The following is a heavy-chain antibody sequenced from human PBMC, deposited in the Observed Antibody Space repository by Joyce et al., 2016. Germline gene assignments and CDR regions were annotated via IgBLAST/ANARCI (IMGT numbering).Heavy chain of an antibody. CDR3: AKDIKRAGAAFQYYYGLDV. CDR2: ISWNSGSI. V-gene: IGHV3-9*01. Sequence: EVELVESGGGLVQPGRSLRLSCAASGLTFDDYAMNWVRQAPGKGLEWVSGISWNSGSIGYADSVKGRFTISRDNAKNSLYLQMNSLRAEDTALYYCAKDIKRAGAAFQYYYGLDVWGQGTTVTVSS. J-gene: IGHJ6*02. CDR1: GLTFDDYA. D-gene: IGHD6-19*01.